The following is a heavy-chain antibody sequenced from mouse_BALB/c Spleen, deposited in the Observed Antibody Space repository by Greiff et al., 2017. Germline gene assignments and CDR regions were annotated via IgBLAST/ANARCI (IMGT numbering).Heavy chain of an antibody. CDR2: INPYNDGT. CDR1: GYTFTSYV. V-gene: IGHV1-14*01. CDR3: ARRGYPYAMDY. Sequence: VQLKESGPELVKPGASVKMSCKASGYTFTSYVMHWVKQKPGQGLEWIGYINPYNDGTKYNEKFKGKATLTSDKSSSTAYMELSSLTSEDSAVYYCARRGYPYAMDYWGQGTSVTVSS. J-gene: IGHJ4*01.